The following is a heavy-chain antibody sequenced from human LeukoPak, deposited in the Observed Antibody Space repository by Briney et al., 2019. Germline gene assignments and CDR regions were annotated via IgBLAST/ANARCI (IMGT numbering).Heavy chain of an antibody. CDR2: INHSGST. Sequence: SETLSLTCAVYGGSFSGYYWSWIRQPPGKGLEWIGEINHSGSTNYNPSLKSRVTISVDTSKNQFSLKLSSVTAADTAVYCCARDPGELLGAGFDAFDIWGQGTMVTVSS. CDR1: GGSFSGYY. J-gene: IGHJ3*02. CDR3: ARDPGELLGAGFDAFDI. D-gene: IGHD1-26*01. V-gene: IGHV4-34*01.